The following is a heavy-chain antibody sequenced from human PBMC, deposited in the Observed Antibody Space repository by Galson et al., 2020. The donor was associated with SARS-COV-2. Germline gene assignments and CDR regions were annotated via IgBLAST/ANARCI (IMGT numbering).Heavy chain of an antibody. V-gene: IGHV1-69*04. J-gene: IGHJ6*02. CDR2: IIPILGIA. Sequence: SVKVSCKASGGTFSSYAISWVRQAPGQGLEWIGRIIPILGIANYAQKFQGRVTITADKSTSTAYMALSSLRSDDTAVYYCASLPHPSSVVSGMDVWGHGTTVTVSS. CDR1: GGTFSSYA. CDR3: ASLPHPSSVVSGMDV. D-gene: IGHD2-15*01.